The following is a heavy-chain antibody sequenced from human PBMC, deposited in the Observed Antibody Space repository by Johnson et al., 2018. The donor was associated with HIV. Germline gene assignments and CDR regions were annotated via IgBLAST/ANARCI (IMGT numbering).Heavy chain of an antibody. CDR2: IWHDGRDV. D-gene: IGHD5-12*01. CDR1: GFTFSSYG. J-gene: IGHJ3*02. CDR3: AKDQHGPLVPTVMRDDAFDI. V-gene: IGHV3-33*03. Sequence: QEQLVESGGGVVQPGTSLRLSCAASGFTFSSYGIHWVRQAPGKGLEWVAFIWHDGRDVYYADSVKGRFTVSRDNSKNAVYLQMNSLGAGDTAVYYCAKDQHGPLVPTVMRDDAFDIWGQGTMVTVSS.